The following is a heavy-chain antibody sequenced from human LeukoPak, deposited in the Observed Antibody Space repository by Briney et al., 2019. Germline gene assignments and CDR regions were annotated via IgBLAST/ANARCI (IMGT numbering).Heavy chain of an antibody. Sequence: PGGSLRLSCAASGFTFSSYAMSWVRQAPGKGLEWVSYISSSAGTTYYADSVKGRFAISRDNAKNSLYLQMNSLRAEDTAVYYCARQQLQLWYDWGQGTLVTVSS. V-gene: IGHV3-48*03. CDR2: ISSSAGTT. CDR1: GFTFSSYA. J-gene: IGHJ4*02. D-gene: IGHD5-18*01. CDR3: ARQQLQLWYD.